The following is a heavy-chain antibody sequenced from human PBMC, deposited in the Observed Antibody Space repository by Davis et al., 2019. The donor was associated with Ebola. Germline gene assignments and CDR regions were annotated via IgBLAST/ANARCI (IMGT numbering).Heavy chain of an antibody. Sequence: GESLKISCAASGFTFSNYAMSWVRQAPGKGLEWVSATSGSGDSTHHADSVKGRFAISRDNSKDTLYLQMNSLRAEDTAVYYCARGGGSSWFAYWGQGTLVNVSS. CDR1: GFTFSNYA. J-gene: IGHJ5*01. D-gene: IGHD6-13*01. CDR3: ARGGGSSWFAY. V-gene: IGHV3-23*01. CDR2: TSGSGDST.